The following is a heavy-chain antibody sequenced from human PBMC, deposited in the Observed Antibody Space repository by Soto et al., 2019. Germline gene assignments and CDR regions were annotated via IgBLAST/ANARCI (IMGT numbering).Heavy chain of an antibody. J-gene: IGHJ4*02. CDR3: ARENSGVFDY. V-gene: IGHV3-30-3*01. D-gene: IGHD3-10*01. CDR2: ISYDGSNK. Sequence: QVQLVESGGGVVQPGRSLRLSCAASEFTFSNYAMHWVRQAPGKGLEWVAVISYDGSNKYYADSVEGRFTISRDNSKDTLYLQMNSLRAEDTAVYYCARENSGVFDYWGQGTLVTVSS. CDR1: EFTFSNYA.